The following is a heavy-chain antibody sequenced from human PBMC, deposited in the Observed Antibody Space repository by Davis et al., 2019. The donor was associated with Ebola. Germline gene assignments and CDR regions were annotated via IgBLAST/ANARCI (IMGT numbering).Heavy chain of an antibody. Sequence: MPSETLSLTCTVAGGSVSSDVYSWNWIRQSPGKGLEWIGFVYNRETTNYNPSLTSRVSISNDTSKNQFSLKLSSVSAADTAVYYCAALFSGSYLAYVDVWGKGTTVTVS. V-gene: IGHV4-61*08. CDR3: AALFSGSYLAYVDV. D-gene: IGHD1-26*01. CDR2: VYNRETT. J-gene: IGHJ6*03. CDR1: GGSVSSDVYS.